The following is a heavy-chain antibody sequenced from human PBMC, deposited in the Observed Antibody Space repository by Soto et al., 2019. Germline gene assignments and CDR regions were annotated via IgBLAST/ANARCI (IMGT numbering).Heavy chain of an antibody. CDR2: MNMDGSRT. CDR3: VRGDGDRYDGPVYVGRH. J-gene: IGHJ4*02. Sequence: EVQLVESGGGLVQPGGSLRLSCAASGFTFSIYWMHWVRQAPGKGLVWVSRMNMDGSRTSYADFAKDRLSISRDDAKSTVYLQMSILRAEDTAVYYCVRGDGDRYDGPVYVGRHWGQGPLVTVSS. D-gene: IGHD2-21*01. V-gene: IGHV3-74*01. CDR1: GFTFSIYW.